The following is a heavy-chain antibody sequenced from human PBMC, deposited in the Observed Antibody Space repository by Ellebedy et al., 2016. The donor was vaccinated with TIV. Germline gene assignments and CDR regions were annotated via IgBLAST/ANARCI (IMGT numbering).Heavy chain of an antibody. CDR3: ARDASYYDYVWGSYRSADYFDY. Sequence: SETLSLTXTVSGGSVSSGSYYWSWIRQPPGKGLEWIGYIYYSGSTNYNPSLKSRVTISVDTSKNQFSLKLSSVTAADTAVYYCARDASYYDYVWGSYRSADYFDYWGQGTLVTVSS. D-gene: IGHD3-16*02. V-gene: IGHV4-61*01. J-gene: IGHJ4*02. CDR1: GGSVSSGSYY. CDR2: IYYSGST.